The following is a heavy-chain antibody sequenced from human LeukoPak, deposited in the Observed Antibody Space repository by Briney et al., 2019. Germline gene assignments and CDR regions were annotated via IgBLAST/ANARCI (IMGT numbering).Heavy chain of an antibody. Sequence: SVNVSRKSSGGTFSSYAISWVRQAPGQGLEWVGGIIPIFGTANYAQKFQGRVTLTADESTTTAYMELSSLRSEDTAVYYCATDSVVVINDACDIWGQGTMVTVSS. J-gene: IGHJ3*02. CDR2: IIPIFGTA. V-gene: IGHV1-69*13. D-gene: IGHD2-21*01. CDR1: GGTFSSYA. CDR3: ATDSVVVINDACDI.